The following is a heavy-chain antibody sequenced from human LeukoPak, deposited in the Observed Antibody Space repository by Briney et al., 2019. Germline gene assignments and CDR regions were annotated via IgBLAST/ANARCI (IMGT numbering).Heavy chain of an antibody. CDR2: IYTSGST. V-gene: IGHV4-61*02. CDR3: ASPSQVYDFWSGLDY. CDR1: GGSISSGSYY. Sequence: SETLSLTCTVSGGSISSGSYYWSWIRQPAGKGLEWIGRIYTSGSTNYNPSLKSRVTISVDTSKNQFSLKLSSVTAADTAVYYCASPSQVYDFWSGLDYWGQGTLVTVSS. J-gene: IGHJ4*02. D-gene: IGHD3-3*01.